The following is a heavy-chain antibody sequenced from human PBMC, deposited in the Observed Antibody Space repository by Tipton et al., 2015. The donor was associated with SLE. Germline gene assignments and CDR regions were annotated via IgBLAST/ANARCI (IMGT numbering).Heavy chain of an antibody. Sequence: TLSLTCAVYGGSFSGYYWSWIRQPPGKGLEWIGEINHSGSTNYNPSLKSRVTISVDTSKNQFSLKLSSVTAADTAVYYCARDSSGWYDPPVRAFDIWGQGTMVTVSS. V-gene: IGHV4-34*01. CDR1: GGSFSGYY. J-gene: IGHJ3*02. D-gene: IGHD6-19*01. CDR3: ARDSSGWYDPPVRAFDI. CDR2: INHSGST.